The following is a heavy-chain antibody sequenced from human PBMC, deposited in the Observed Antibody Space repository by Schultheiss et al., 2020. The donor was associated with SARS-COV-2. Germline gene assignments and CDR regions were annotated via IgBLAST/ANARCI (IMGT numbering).Heavy chain of an antibody. V-gene: IGHV3-30*04. J-gene: IGHJ5*02. CDR3: TTDPAMVAATRVNWFDP. D-gene: IGHD2-15*01. CDR2: ISYDGSNK. Sequence: GESLKISCSASGFTFSSYAMHWVRQAPGKGLEWVAVISYDGSNKYYADSVKGRFTISRDNSKNTLYLQMNSLKTEDTAVYYCTTDPAMVAATRVNWFDPWGQGTLVTVSS. CDR1: GFTFSSYA.